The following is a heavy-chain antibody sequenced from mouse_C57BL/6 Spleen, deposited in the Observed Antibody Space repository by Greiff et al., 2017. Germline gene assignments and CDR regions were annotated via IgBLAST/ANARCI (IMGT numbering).Heavy chain of an antibody. V-gene: IGHV2-2*01. CDR2: IWSGGST. CDR1: GFSLTSYG. D-gene: IGHD2-3*01. Sequence: VQLQQSGPGLVQPSQSLSITCTVSGFSLTSYGVHWVRQSPGKGLEWLGVIWSGGSTDYNAAFISRLSISKDNSKSQVFFKMNSLQADDTAIYYCARIYDVHAMDYWGQGTSVTVSS. J-gene: IGHJ4*01. CDR3: ARIYDVHAMDY.